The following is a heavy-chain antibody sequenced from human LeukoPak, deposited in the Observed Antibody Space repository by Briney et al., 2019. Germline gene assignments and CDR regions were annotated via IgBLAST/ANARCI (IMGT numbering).Heavy chain of an antibody. D-gene: IGHD2-15*01. Sequence: GGSLRLSCAASGFTFSSYEMNWVRQAPGKGLEWVSYISIIGSPIYYPDSVKGRFTISRDNSKNTLYLQMNSLRAEDTAIYYCAKNGDRGAYCTGGTCYPYFYYYMDVWGKGTTVTI. CDR1: GFTFSSYE. V-gene: IGHV3-48*03. J-gene: IGHJ6*03. CDR2: ISIIGSPI. CDR3: AKNGDRGAYCTGGTCYPYFYYYMDV.